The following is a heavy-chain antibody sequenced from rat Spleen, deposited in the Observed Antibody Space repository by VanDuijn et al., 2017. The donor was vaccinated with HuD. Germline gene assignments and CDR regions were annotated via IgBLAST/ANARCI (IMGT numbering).Heavy chain of an antibody. V-gene: IGHV5-27*01. CDR2: ITNSGGST. Sequence: EVQLVESGGGLVQPGRSLKLSCAASGFTFSNYGMAWVRQAPTKGLEWVASITNSGGSTYYRDSVKGRFTISRDNAKSTIYLQMNSLRSEDTATYYCTREPYTTGIPRDAWGQGASVTVSS. J-gene: IGHJ4*01. D-gene: IGHD1-9*01. CDR3: TREPYTTGIPRDA. CDR1: GFTFSNYG.